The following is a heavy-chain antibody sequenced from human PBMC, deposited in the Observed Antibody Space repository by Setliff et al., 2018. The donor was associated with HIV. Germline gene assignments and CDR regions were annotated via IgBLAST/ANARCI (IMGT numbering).Heavy chain of an antibody. Sequence: SETLSLTCAVSGDSIGTYSWHWLRQPPGKGLEWIGYIYGSGSTGYNPSLTSRVTMSTDTPNNRFALKLTSVTAADTAVYYCARGGLGVVGAIDYWSQGTLVTVSS. D-gene: IGHD2-15*01. V-gene: IGHV4-4*09. J-gene: IGHJ4*02. CDR1: GDSIGTYS. CDR2: IYGSGST. CDR3: ARGGLGVVGAIDY.